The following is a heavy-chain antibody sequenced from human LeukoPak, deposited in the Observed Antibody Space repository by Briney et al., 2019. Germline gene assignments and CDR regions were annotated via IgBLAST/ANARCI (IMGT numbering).Heavy chain of an antibody. CDR1: GGSFSGYY. J-gene: IGHJ6*04. Sequence: SETLSLTCAVYGGSFSGYYWSWTRQPPGKGLEWIGEINHSGSTNYNPSLKSRVTISVDTSKNQLSLKLSSVTAADTAVYYCARERRYYYGSGKRYGMDVWGKGTTVTVSS. CDR3: ARERRYYYGSGKRYGMDV. V-gene: IGHV4-34*01. CDR2: INHSGST. D-gene: IGHD3-10*01.